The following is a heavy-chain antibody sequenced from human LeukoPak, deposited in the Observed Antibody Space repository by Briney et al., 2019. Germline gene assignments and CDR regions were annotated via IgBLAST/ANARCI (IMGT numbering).Heavy chain of an antibody. CDR2: ISPSGGIT. D-gene: IGHD1-1*01. Sequence: GGSLRLSCAASGFTFSTYVMRWVRQAPGKGLEWVSTISPSGGITFYADPLRGRFTISRDNSKNTLYLQMNSLRAEDTAVYYCANLDLDYWGQGTLVTVSS. J-gene: IGHJ4*02. CDR1: GFTFSTYV. V-gene: IGHV3-23*01. CDR3: ANLDLDY.